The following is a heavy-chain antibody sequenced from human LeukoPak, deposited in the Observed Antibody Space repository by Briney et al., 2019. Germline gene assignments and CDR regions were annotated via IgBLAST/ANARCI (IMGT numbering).Heavy chain of an antibody. Sequence: SGGSLRPSCAASGFTFDDYAMHWVRQAPGKGLEWVSGISWNSGSIDYADSVKGRFTISRDNAKNSLYLQMNSLRAEDTALYYCAKDGGYHFDYWGQGTLVTVSS. CDR1: GFTFDDYA. CDR2: ISWNSGSI. J-gene: IGHJ4*02. CDR3: AKDGGYHFDY. D-gene: IGHD5-12*01. V-gene: IGHV3-9*01.